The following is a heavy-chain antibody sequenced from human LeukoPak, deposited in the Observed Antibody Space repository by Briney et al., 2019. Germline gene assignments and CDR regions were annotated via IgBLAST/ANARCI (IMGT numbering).Heavy chain of an antibody. J-gene: IGHJ5*02. CDR1: GFTFSSYW. CDR3: ARDGTVVTGRNWFDP. V-gene: IGHV3-7*01. D-gene: IGHD4-23*01. CDR2: IKQDGSEK. Sequence: GGSLRLSCAASGFTFSSYWMSWVRQAPGKGLEWVANIKQDGSEKYYVDSVKGRFTISRDNAKNSLYPQMNSLRAEDTAVYYCARDGTVVTGRNWFDPWGQGTLVTVSS.